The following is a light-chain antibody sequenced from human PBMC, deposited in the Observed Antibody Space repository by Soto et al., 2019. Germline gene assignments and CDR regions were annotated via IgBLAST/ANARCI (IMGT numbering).Light chain of an antibody. CDR3: QQYGSSPPYT. V-gene: IGKV3-20*01. J-gene: IGKJ2*01. CDR1: QSVSSSY. CDR2: GAS. Sequence: EIVLTQSPGTLSLSPGERATLSCRASQSVSSSYLAWYQQKPGQAPRLLIYGASSRATGSPDRFSGSGSGTDFPLTISRLEPEDLAVYYCQQYGSSPPYTFGQGTKLEIK.